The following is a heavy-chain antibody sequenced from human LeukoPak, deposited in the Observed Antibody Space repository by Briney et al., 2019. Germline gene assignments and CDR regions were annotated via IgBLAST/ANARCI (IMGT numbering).Heavy chain of an antibody. V-gene: IGHV1-8*01. J-gene: IGHJ4*02. CDR2: VNPNSGNT. Sequence: ASVKVSCKASGYTLTSYDINWVRQATGQGLEWMGSVNPNSGNTRYAQKFQGRLTMTRNTSISTAYMELSSLRSEDTAVYYCAKNYDFLTGYANWGQGTLVTVSS. D-gene: IGHD3-9*01. CDR3: AKNYDFLTGYAN. CDR1: GYTLTSYD.